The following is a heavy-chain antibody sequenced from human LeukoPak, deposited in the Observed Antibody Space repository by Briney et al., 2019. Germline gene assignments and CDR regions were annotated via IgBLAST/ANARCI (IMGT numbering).Heavy chain of an antibody. CDR3: GRDMDSSPYYFDY. CDR1: GFTFDDYA. Sequence: PGGSLRLSCAASGFTFDDYAMHWVRQAPGKGLEWVSGISWNGGSIGYADSVKGRFTISRDSAKNSLYLQMNSLRAEDTALYYCGRDMDSSPYYFDYWGQGTLVTVSS. V-gene: IGHV3-9*01. J-gene: IGHJ4*02. D-gene: IGHD6-13*01. CDR2: ISWNGGSI.